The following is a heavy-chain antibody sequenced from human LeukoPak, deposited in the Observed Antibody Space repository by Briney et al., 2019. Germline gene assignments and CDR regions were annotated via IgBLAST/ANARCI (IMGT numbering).Heavy chain of an antibody. V-gene: IGHV3-21*01. CDR1: GFTFSSYS. J-gene: IGHJ4*02. CDR3: ARDLSRSSFYFDH. D-gene: IGHD6-19*01. Sequence: GGSLRLSCAASGFTFSSYSMNWVRQAPGKGLEWVSSISSSSSYIYYADSVKGRFTISRDNAKNSLYLQMNSLRAEDTAVYYCARDLSRSSFYFDHWGQGTLVTVSS. CDR2: ISSSSSYI.